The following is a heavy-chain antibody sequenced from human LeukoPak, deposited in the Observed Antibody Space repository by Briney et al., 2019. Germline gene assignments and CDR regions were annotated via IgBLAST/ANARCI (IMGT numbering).Heavy chain of an antibody. Sequence: SETLSLTCTVSGGSITNYYWSWIRQPPGKGLEWIGFSYYNGNTNYNPSLKSRVTISVDMSKNQFSLKLSSLTAADTAIYYCARNPVGPTLNWFDPWGQGTLVTVSS. J-gene: IGHJ5*02. V-gene: IGHV4-59*12. D-gene: IGHD1-26*01. CDR1: GGSITNYY. CDR3: ARNPVGPTLNWFDP. CDR2: SYYNGNT.